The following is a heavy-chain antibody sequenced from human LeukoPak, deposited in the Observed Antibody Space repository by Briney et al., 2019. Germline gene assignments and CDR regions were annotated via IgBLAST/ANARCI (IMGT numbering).Heavy chain of an antibody. Sequence: PGGTLRLSSAASGFTFCSYAMSWVRQAPGKGLEWVPAISGSGGSTYYTDSVKGRFTISRDNSKNTLYLQMNSLRAEDTAVYYCASYSSSWYYETDYWGQGTLVTVSS. J-gene: IGHJ4*02. V-gene: IGHV3-23*01. CDR1: GFTFCSYA. D-gene: IGHD6-13*01. CDR3: ASYSSSWYYETDY. CDR2: ISGSGGST.